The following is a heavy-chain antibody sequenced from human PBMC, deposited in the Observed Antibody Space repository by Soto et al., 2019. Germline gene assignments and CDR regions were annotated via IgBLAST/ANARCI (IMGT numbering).Heavy chain of an antibody. CDR2: IIPIFGTA. CDR3: ASRLRFLEWLSDDYYYGMDV. V-gene: IGHV1-69*01. Sequence: QVQLVQSGAEVKKPGSSVKVSCKASGGTFSSYAISWVRQAPGQGLEWMGGIIPIFGTANYAQKFQGRVTITADESTSTAYMELSSLRSDDTAVYYCASRLRFLEWLSDDYYYGMDVWGQGTTVTVSS. J-gene: IGHJ6*02. CDR1: GGTFSSYA. D-gene: IGHD3-3*01.